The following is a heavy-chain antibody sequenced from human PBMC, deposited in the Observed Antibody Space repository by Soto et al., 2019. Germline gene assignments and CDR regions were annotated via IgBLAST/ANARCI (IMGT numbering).Heavy chain of an antibody. CDR1: GGSFSGYY. CDR3: ARGAQYYYGSGSYSNWFDP. D-gene: IGHD3-10*01. J-gene: IGHJ5*02. Sequence: QVQLQQWGAGLLKPSETLSLTCAVYGGSFSGYYWSWIRQPPGKGLEWIGEINHSGSTNYNPSLKSRVTISVDTSKNQFSLKLSSVTAADTAVYYCARGAQYYYGSGSYSNWFDPWGQGTLVTVSS. V-gene: IGHV4-34*01. CDR2: INHSGST.